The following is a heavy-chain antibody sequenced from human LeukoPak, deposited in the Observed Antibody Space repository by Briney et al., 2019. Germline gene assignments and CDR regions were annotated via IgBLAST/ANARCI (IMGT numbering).Heavy chain of an antibody. J-gene: IGHJ4*02. CDR2: ISAYNGNT. Sequence: ASVTVSCKASGYTFTSYGISWVRQAPGQGLEWMGWISAYNGNTNYAQKLQGRVTMTTDTSTSTAYMELRSLRSDDTAVYYCARDREGYSSGWPRFDYWGQGTLVTVSS. V-gene: IGHV1-18*01. CDR1: GYTFTSYG. D-gene: IGHD6-19*01. CDR3: ARDREGYSSGWPRFDY.